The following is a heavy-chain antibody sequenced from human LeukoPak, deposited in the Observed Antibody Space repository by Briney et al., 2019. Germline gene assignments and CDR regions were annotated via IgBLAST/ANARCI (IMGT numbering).Heavy chain of an antibody. J-gene: IGHJ3*02. CDR3: ARHLGAQSLIAFDI. D-gene: IGHD3-16*01. V-gene: IGHV4-4*07. Sequence: SETLSLTCTVSGGSINRYYWSWIRQPAGKGLEWIGRIYSTGSTNYNPSLKSRVTMSVDTSKNHFSLTLNSVTAADTAVYYCARHLGAQSLIAFDIWGQGTMVTVPS. CDR2: IYSTGST. CDR1: GGSINRYY.